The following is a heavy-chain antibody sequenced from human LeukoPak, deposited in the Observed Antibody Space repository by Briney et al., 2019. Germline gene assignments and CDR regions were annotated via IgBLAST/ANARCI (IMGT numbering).Heavy chain of an antibody. CDR2: INPNSGGT. CDR3: ARVKGGPVTKTIDY. Sequence: ASVKVSCKASGYTFTGYYMHWVRQAPGQGLEWMGWINPNSGGTNYAQKFQGRGTMTRDTSISTAYMELSRLRSDDTAVYYCARVKGGPVTKTIDYWGQGTLVTVSS. V-gene: IGHV1-2*02. D-gene: IGHD4-17*01. CDR1: GYTFTGYY. J-gene: IGHJ4*02.